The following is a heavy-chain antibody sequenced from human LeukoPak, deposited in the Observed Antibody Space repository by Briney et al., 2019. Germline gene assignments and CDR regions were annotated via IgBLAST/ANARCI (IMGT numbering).Heavy chain of an antibody. J-gene: IGHJ4*02. V-gene: IGHV3-74*01. D-gene: IGHD2-21*02. CDR1: GFAFSSSW. Sequence: GGSLRLSCAASGFAFSSSWMHWVRQAPGKGLGWVSRINRYGSSTTYVDSLKGRFPISRDNANSTLFLQMNSLRAEDTGVYYCAGVNRVTLAPWGQGTLVTVSS. CDR3: AGVNRVTLAP. CDR2: INRYGSST.